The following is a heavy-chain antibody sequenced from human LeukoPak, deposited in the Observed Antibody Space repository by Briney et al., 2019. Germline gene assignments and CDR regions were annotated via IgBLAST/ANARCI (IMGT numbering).Heavy chain of an antibody. CDR2: IYPGDPAT. J-gene: IGHJ3*02. Sequence: AESLKISCKGSGYSFTSYWIGWVRQMPGKGLEWMGIIYPGDPATRYSPSFQGQVTISADKSISTAYLQWSSLKASDTAMYYCARQPAILGDAFDIWGQGTMVTVSS. CDR1: GYSFTSYW. CDR3: ARQPAILGDAFDI. V-gene: IGHV5-51*01. D-gene: IGHD3-10*01.